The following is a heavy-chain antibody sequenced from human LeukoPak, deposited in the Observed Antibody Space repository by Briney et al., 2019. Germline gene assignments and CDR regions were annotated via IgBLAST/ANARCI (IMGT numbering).Heavy chain of an antibody. CDR2: PNPNSGGT. V-gene: IGHV1-2*02. D-gene: IGHD3-9*01. CDR3: ARAPGYFVWSYFDY. J-gene: IGHJ4*02. CDR1: GYTFTDYH. Sequence: ASVKVSCKASGYTFTDYHMHWVRQAPGQRLEWMAWPNPNSGGTDSAQKFKGRVSMTRDMSISTVYMKLSSLTSDDTAVYYCARAPGYFVWSYFDYWGQGTLVTVSA.